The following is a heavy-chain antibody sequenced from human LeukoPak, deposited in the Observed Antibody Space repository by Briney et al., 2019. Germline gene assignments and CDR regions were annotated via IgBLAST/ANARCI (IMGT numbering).Heavy chain of an antibody. J-gene: IGHJ4*02. V-gene: IGHV3-23*01. CDR1: GFTFSSYG. CDR3: AKGSRPVVAATFFHY. D-gene: IGHD2-15*01. CDR2: ISGSGTNT. Sequence: GGSLRLSCAASGFTFSSYGMSWVRQAPGKGLEWVSVISGSGTNTDYADSVKGRFTISRENSKNTLYVQMNSLRAEDTAVYYCAKGSRPVVAATFFHYWGQGTLVTVSS.